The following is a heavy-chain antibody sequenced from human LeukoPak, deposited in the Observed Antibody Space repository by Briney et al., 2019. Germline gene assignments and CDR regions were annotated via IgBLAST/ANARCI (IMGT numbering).Heavy chain of an antibody. Sequence: SETLSLTCTVSGVSISSYYWSWIRQPPGKGLEWIGYIYYSGSTNYNPSLKSRVTISVDTSKNQFSLKLSSVTAADTAVYYCARSGDYDSSGYYYPNYFDYWGQGTLVTVSS. CDR1: GVSISSYY. D-gene: IGHD3-22*01. CDR3: ARSGDYDSSGYYYPNYFDY. CDR2: IYYSGST. J-gene: IGHJ4*02. V-gene: IGHV4-59*08.